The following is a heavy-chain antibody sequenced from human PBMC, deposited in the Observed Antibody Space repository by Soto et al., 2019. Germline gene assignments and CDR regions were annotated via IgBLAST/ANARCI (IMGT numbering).Heavy chain of an antibody. D-gene: IGHD2-2*01. J-gene: IGHJ4*02. Sequence: GSLRLPCVPAGLSVSTNYTTWVRHAPGKGLEWVSVIYRGGNKYHADSVQGRFSISRGNSKNTVDLQMNNLRAKDTAMYYCASVGYCSTTTCPPAWGRGTLVTVSS. CDR3: ASVGYCSTTTCPPA. CDR2: IYRGGNK. CDR1: GLSVSTNY. V-gene: IGHV3-53*01.